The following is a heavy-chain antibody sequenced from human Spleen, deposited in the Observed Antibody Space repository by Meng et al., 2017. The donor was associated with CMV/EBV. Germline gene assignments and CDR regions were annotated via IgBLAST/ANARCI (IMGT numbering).Heavy chain of an antibody. J-gene: IGHJ3*02. CDR1: GYNFTTYW. CDR2: IYPGDSDT. V-gene: IGHV5-51*01. CDR3: AGGGSSKDAFDI. D-gene: IGHD3-10*01. Sequence: GGSLRLSCKGSGYNFTTYWIGWVRQTPGKGLELMGIIYPGDSDTRYSPSFQGQVTISTDKSITTAYVQWNSLKASDTAIYYCAGGGSSKDAFDIWGQGTMVTVSS.